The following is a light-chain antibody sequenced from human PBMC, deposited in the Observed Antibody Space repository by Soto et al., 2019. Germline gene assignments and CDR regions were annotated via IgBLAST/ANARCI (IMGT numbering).Light chain of an antibody. V-gene: IGKV3-20*01. CDR1: QSVRNNY. J-gene: IGKJ1*01. CDR3: HQYGAAPWT. Sequence: EIVLTQSPGTLSLSPGESATLSCRVSQSVRNNYLAWYQQKSGRAPRLLISAASSRATGIPDRFSGSGSGTDFTLTISRLEPEDFAVYFCHQYGAAPWTFGQGTKVEIK. CDR2: AAS.